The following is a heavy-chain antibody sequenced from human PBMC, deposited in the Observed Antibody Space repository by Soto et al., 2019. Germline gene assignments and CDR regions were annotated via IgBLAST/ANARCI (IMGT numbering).Heavy chain of an antibody. CDR3: ARAATDV. J-gene: IGHJ6*02. CDR1: GGSFSGYY. D-gene: IGHD6-25*01. CDR2: INHSGST. Sequence: SETLSLTCAVYGGSFSGYYWSCIRQPPGKGLEWIGEINHSGSTNYNPSLKSRVTISVDTSKNQFSLKLISVTAADTAVYYCARAATDVWGQGTTVTVSS. V-gene: IGHV4-34*01.